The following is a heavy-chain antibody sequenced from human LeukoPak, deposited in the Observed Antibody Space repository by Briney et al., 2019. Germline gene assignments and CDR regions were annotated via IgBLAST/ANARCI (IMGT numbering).Heavy chain of an antibody. V-gene: IGHV4-59*11. CDR2: ASYTGRT. CDR3: ARLLDNDISGDPDTFDV. CDR1: GGSLSGHY. Sequence: PLETLSLTCTVSGGSLSGHYWSWIRQPPGKRLEWIGYASYTGRTKYNPSLQSRVTISIDTSESQFSLKLTSVTSADTAVYSCARLLDNDISGDPDTFDVWGQGTTVIVSS. D-gene: IGHD3-22*01. J-gene: IGHJ3*01.